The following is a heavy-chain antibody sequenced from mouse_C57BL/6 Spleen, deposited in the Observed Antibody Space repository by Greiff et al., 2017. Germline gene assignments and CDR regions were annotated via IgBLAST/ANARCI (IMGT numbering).Heavy chain of an antibody. D-gene: IGHD2-4*01. CDR2: IYPGSGST. CDR1: GYTFTSYW. CDR3: ARSIHYDYDAYFDY. J-gene: IGHJ2*01. Sequence: VQLQQPGAELVKPGASVKMSCKASGYTFTSYWITWVKQRPGQGLEWIGDIYPGSGSTNYNEQFKSKATLTVDTSSSTAYMQLSSLTSEDSAVYYCARSIHYDYDAYFDYWGQGTTLTVSS. V-gene: IGHV1-55*01.